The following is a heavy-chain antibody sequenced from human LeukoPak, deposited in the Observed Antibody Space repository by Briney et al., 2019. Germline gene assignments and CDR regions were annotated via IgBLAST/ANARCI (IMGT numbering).Heavy chain of an antibody. D-gene: IGHD6-19*01. Sequence: GGSLRLSCAASGFTFSRYEMNWVRQPPGKGLEWVSYITRSGTTTYYADSLKGRFTVSRDNAKNSLYLQMNSLRAEDTAVYYCARDSSDSRGWYEGWFDPWGQGTLVTVSS. CDR1: GFTFSRYE. J-gene: IGHJ5*02. CDR2: ITRSGTTT. V-gene: IGHV3-48*03. CDR3: ARDSSDSRGWYEGWFDP.